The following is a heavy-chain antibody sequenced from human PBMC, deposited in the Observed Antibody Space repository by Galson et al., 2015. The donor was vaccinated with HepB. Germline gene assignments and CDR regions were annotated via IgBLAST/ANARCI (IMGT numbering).Heavy chain of an antibody. CDR2: INPSGGST. CDR1: GYTFINYG. V-gene: IGHV1-46*01. D-gene: IGHD2-21*01. J-gene: IGHJ4*02. Sequence: SVKVSCKASGYTFINYGISWVRQAPGQGLEWVGIINPSGGSTSYAQKFQGRVTMTRDTSTSTVYMELSSLRSEDTAVYYCARDLVGAYYFDYWGQGALVTVSS. CDR3: ARDLVGAYYFDY.